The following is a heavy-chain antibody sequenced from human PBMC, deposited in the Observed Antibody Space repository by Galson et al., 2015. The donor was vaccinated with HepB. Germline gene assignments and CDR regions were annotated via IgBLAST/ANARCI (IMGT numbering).Heavy chain of an antibody. CDR2: FDPEDGET. D-gene: IGHD1-14*01. J-gene: IGHJ2*01. CDR3: ATAGSGGDWYFDL. V-gene: IGHV1-24*01. Sequence: SVKVSCKVSGYTLTELSMHWVRQAPGKGLEWMAGFDPEDGETIYAQKFQGRVTMTEDTSTDTAYMELSSLRSEDTAVYYCATAGSGGDWYFDLWGRGTLVTASS. CDR1: GYTLTELS.